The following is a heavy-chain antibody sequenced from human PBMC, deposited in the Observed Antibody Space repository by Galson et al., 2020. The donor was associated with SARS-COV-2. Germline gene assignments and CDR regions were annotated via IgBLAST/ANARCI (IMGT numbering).Heavy chain of an antibody. CDR3: ARLGFFSDSGSSNKRTNWFYP. V-gene: IGHV4-59*08. CDR2: IYYNGGT. Sequence: SETLSLTCSVSGGSISSYYWSWIRQPPGKGLEWIGYIYYNGGTNYNPSLKSRVTVSVDTSNHQFSLKLSSVTAADTAVYYCARLGFFSDSGSSNKRTNWFYPWGKGTLVVGSS. CDR1: GGSISSYY. J-gene: IGHJ5*02. D-gene: IGHD3-10*01.